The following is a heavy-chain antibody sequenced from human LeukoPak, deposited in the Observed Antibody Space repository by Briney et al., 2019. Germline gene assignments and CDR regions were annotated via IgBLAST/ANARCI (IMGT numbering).Heavy chain of an antibody. D-gene: IGHD6-19*01. Sequence: GGSLRLSCAASGFTFDDYAMHWVRQAPGKGLEWVSGISWNSGSIGYADSVKGRFTISRDNAKNSLYLQMNSLRAEDTALYYCARGGGLGGQGTLVTVSS. V-gene: IGHV3-9*01. CDR2: ISWNSGSI. CDR3: ARGGGL. J-gene: IGHJ4*02. CDR1: GFTFDDYA.